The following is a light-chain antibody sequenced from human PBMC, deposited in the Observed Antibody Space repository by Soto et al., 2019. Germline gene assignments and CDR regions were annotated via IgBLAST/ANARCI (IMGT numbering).Light chain of an antibody. CDR2: DAS. J-gene: IGKJ5*01. V-gene: IGKV3-15*01. CDR3: QQYNNWRSIT. CDR1: QSVGST. Sequence: EIVLTQSPGTLSLSPGESATLSCTASQSVGSTSLAWYQQKPGQAPRLLIYDASNRAAGIPARFSGSGSGTDFTLIISSLQSEDFAVYYCQQYNNWRSITFGQGTRLEIK.